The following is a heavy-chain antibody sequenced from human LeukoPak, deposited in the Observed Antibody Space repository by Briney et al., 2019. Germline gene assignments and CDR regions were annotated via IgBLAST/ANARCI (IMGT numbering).Heavy chain of an antibody. V-gene: IGHV1-69*05. D-gene: IGHD6-19*01. CDR2: IIPIFGTA. CDR1: GGTFSSYA. CDR3: ARAGFSSGWALDY. Sequence: ASVKVSCKASGGTFSSYAISWVQQAPGQGLEWMGGIIPIFGTANYAQKFQGRVTITTDESTSTVYMELSSLRSEDTAVYYCARAGFSSGWALDYWGQGTLVTVSS. J-gene: IGHJ4*02.